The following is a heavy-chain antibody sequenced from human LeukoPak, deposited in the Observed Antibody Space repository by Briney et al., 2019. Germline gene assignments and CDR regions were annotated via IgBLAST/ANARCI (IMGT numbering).Heavy chain of an antibody. D-gene: IGHD6-13*01. CDR3: ASRYSSSWYYYYYYMDV. Sequence: PGGSLRLSCAASGFTFSSYWMSWVRQAPGKGLEWVANIKQGGSEKYYVDSVKGRFTISRDNAKNSLYLQMNSLRAEDTAVYYCASRYSSSWYYYYYYMDVWGKGTTVTVSS. V-gene: IGHV3-7*01. CDR1: GFTFSSYW. CDR2: IKQGGSEK. J-gene: IGHJ6*03.